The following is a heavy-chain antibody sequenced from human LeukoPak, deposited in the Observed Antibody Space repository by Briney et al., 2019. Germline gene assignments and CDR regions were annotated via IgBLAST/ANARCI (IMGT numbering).Heavy chain of an antibody. V-gene: IGHV1-2*02. Sequence: ASVKVSCKASGYTFTGYYMHWVRQAPGQGVEWIGWINPDSGGTNYAQKFQGSVTMTRDTSISTAYMELSRLTSDDTAVYYCATANGAKFYYYYMDVWGKGTTVTVSS. CDR3: ATANGAKFYYYYMDV. D-gene: IGHD4/OR15-4a*01. CDR1: GYTFTGYY. CDR2: INPDSGGT. J-gene: IGHJ6*03.